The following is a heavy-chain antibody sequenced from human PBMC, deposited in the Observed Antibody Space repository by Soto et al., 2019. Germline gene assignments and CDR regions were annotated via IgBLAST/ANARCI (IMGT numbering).Heavy chain of an antibody. CDR1: GFTFSSYS. CDR2: ISSSSSTI. D-gene: IGHD1-20*01. J-gene: IGHJ4*02. V-gene: IGHV3-48*04. CDR3: ARCYNWNDLGYFDC. Sequence: EVQLVESGGGLVQPGGSLRLSCAASGFTFSSYSMNWVRQAPGKGLEWVSYISSSSSTIYYADSVKGRFTISRDNAKNSLYLQMTSLRAEDTAAYYWARCYNWNDLGYFDCGGRGSLVTVCS.